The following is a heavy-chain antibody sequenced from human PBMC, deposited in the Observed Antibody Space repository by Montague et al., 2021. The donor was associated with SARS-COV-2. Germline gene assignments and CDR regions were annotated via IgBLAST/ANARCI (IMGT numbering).Heavy chain of an antibody. CDR2: ISYDGSNK. J-gene: IGHJ3*02. Sequence: SLRLSCAASGFTFSSYAMHWVRQAPGKGLEWVAVISYDGSNKYYADSVKGRFTISRDNSKNTLYLQMNSLRAEDTAVYYCARSRSGSYLDAFDIWGQGTMVTVSS. D-gene: IGHD1-26*01. CDR1: GFTFSSYA. V-gene: IGHV3-30-3*01. CDR3: ARSRSGSYLDAFDI.